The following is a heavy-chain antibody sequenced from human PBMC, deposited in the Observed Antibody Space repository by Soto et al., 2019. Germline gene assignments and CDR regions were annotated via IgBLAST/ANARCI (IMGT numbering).Heavy chain of an antibody. CDR3: ATWGSSGYYYYGMDV. V-gene: IGHV3-21*01. Sequence: GGSLRLSCAASGFTFSSYSMNWVRQAPGKGLEWVSSISSSSSYIYYADSAKGRFTISRDNAKNSLYLQMNSLRAEDTAVYYCATWGSSGYYYYGMDVWGQGTTVTVSS. CDR2: ISSSSSYI. CDR1: GFTFSSYS. J-gene: IGHJ6*02. D-gene: IGHD6-6*01.